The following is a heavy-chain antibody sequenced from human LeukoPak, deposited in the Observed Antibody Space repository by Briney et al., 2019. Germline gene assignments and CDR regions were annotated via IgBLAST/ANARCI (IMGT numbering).Heavy chain of an antibody. J-gene: IGHJ4*02. CDR1: GFTFSSYA. CDR2: ISAGGGGT. CDR3: AKVVTLIVVVSPLDY. D-gene: IGHD3-22*01. Sequence: GSLRLSCAASGFTFSSYAMSWVRQAPGKGLEWVSVISAGGGGTSYADSVKGRFTISRDNSKNTLSLQMNSLRAEDTALYYCAKVVTLIVVVSPLDYWGQGTLVTVSS. V-gene: IGHV3-23*01.